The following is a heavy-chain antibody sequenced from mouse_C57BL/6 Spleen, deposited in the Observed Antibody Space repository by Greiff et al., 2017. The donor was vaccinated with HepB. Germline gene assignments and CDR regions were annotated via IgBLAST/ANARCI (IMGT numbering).Heavy chain of an antibody. D-gene: IGHD2-3*01. CDR2: ISDGGSYT. CDR3: ARDPGWLPHYYAMDY. J-gene: IGHJ4*01. V-gene: IGHV5-4*01. CDR1: GFTFSSYA. Sequence: EVQVVESRGGLVKPGGSLKLSCAASGFTFSSYAMSWVRQTPEKRLEWVATISDGGSYTYYPDNVKGRFTISRDNAKNNLYLQMSHLKSEDTARYYCARDPGWLPHYYAMDYWGQGTSVTVSS.